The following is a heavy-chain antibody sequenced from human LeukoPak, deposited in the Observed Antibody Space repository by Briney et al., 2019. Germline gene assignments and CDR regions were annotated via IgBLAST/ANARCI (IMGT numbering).Heavy chain of an antibody. J-gene: IGHJ4*02. CDR3: SRVIRLLPGSGSYYYGY. CDR1: RYTFTSYV. CDR2: INAYNGNT. Sequence: ASVNVSFMASRYTFTSYVLSSVRQAPGQGREWMGWINAYNGNTNYVHKLQGRVTITPDTSTSTAYMELRSLRSDDTAVYYCSRVIRLLPGSGSYYYGYWGQGTLVTVAS. D-gene: IGHD3-10*01. V-gene: IGHV1-18*04.